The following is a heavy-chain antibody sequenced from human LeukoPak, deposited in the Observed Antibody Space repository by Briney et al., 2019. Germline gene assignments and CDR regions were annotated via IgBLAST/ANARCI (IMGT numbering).Heavy chain of an antibody. CDR1: GFTLTSSG. D-gene: IGHD1-26*01. CDR3: AKGGEWELLLPFDY. V-gene: IGHV3-30*02. Sequence: PGGSLRLSCAMSGFTLTSSGMHWVRQAPGKGLEWVAFMHYDGRNILYADSVKGRFSISTDNSKNMVYLQMSSLRAEDTAVYYCAKGGEWELLLPFDYWGQGTLVTVSS. J-gene: IGHJ4*02. CDR2: MHYDGRNI.